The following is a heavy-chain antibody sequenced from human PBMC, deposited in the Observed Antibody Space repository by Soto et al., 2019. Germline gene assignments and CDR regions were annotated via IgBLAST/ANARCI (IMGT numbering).Heavy chain of an antibody. CDR2: ISYSGAT. CDR1: GGSVSSTTNY. Sequence: QVQLQESGPGLVKPSETLSLTCIVSGGSVSSTTNYWSWIRQPPGKGLEWIGYISYSGATNYNPSLTGPVSMSLDTSNNQFSLKLISVTAADTACYYCARADDYKSSCFDPWGQGTLVTVSS. V-gene: IGHV4-61*01. CDR3: ARADDYKSSCFDP. D-gene: IGHD3-22*01. J-gene: IGHJ5*02.